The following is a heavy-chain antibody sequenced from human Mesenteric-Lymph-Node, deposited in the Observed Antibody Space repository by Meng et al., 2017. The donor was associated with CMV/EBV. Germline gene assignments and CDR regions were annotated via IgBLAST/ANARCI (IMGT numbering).Heavy chain of an antibody. V-gene: IGHV3-23*01. CDR3: AKDGVVVVPAAIHY. CDR2: ISGSGGST. J-gene: IGHJ4*02. D-gene: IGHD2-2*01. Sequence: GGSLRLSCAASGFTFSSYAMSWVRQAPGKGLEWVSSISGSGGSTYYADSVKGRFTISRDNSKNTLHLQMNSLRAEDTAVYYCAKDGVVVVPAAIHYWGQGTLVTVSS. CDR1: GFTFSSYA.